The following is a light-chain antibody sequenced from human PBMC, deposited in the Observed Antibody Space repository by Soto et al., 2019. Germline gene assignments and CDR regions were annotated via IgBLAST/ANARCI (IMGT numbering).Light chain of an antibody. CDR3: TSFSSSTSLYV. V-gene: IGLV2-14*01. CDR1: TRDIAGYNY. J-gene: IGLJ1*01. Sequence: QSVLTQPASVSGSLGQSITISCTGTTRDIAGYNYISWYQQLPGKAPKLMIYQVTIRPSGISNRFSGSKSGNTASLTISGLQAEDEADYYCTSFSSSTSLYVFGTGTKVTAL. CDR2: QVT.